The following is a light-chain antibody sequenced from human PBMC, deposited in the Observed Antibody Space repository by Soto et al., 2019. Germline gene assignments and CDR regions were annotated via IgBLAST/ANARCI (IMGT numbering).Light chain of an antibody. CDR2: GNS. Sequence: QSVLTQPPSVSGAPGQTVTISCTGSSSNIGAGYDVHWYQQLPGTAPKLLIYGNSNRPSGVPDRCSGSKSGTSASLAITGFQADDEADYCCHSYASSLSVLYVFGTGTKLTVL. CDR1: SSNIGAGYD. J-gene: IGLJ1*01. V-gene: IGLV1-40*01. CDR3: HSYASSLSVLYV.